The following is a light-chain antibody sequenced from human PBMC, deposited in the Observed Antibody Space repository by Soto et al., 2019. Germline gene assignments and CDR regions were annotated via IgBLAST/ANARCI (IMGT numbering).Light chain of an antibody. CDR2: GAS. CDR1: QSVSSSY. V-gene: IGKV3-15*01. J-gene: IGKJ4*01. Sequence: ERVMTQSPVTMSVSPGERATLSCRASQSVSSSYLAWYQQKPGQAPRLLIYGASTRATGIPARFSGSGSGTEFTLTISSLQSEDFAVYYCQQYINWPLTFGGGTKVDIK. CDR3: QQYINWPLT.